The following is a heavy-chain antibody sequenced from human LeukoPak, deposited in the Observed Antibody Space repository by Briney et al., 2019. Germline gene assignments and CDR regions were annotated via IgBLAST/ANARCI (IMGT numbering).Heavy chain of an antibody. CDR3: AKNRDGGFEELYVQ. CDR2: ISSDGSKK. CDR1: GFTFRGSG. J-gene: IGHJ4*02. D-gene: IGHD3-10*01. Sequence: GGALRLSCADSGFTFRGSGMHRVRPAPDEGLECVADISSDGSKKYYADSVRGQFTVSRDNSKNMMYLEMDNLRGDDTAVYYCAKNRDGGFEELYVQWGQGTLVTVSS. V-gene: IGHV3-30*18.